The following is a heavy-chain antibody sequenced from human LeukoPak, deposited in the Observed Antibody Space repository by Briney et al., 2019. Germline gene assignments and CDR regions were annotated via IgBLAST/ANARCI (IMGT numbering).Heavy chain of an antibody. D-gene: IGHD1-1*01. V-gene: IGHV4-30-4*01. J-gene: IGHJ5*02. Sequence: SETLSLTCTVSGGSISSGDYYWSWIRQPPGKGLEWTGYIYYSGSTYYNPSLKSRVTISVDTSKNQFSLKLSSVTAADTAVYYCARGGGTVYTKKNWFDPWGQETLVTVSS. CDR3: ARGGGTVYTKKNWFDP. CDR2: IYYSGST. CDR1: GGSISSGDYY.